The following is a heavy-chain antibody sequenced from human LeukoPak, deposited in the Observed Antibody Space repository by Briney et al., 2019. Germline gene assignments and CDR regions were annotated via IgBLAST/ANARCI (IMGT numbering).Heavy chain of an antibody. Sequence: GGSLRLSCTDSGFSFNTYSMHWVRQAPGKGLEWVSSISPSSDGIFYADSLRGRFTVSRDNAKNLLYLHLNSLRVEDTAVYFCVRDNFGDYLPFFWGQGTLVTVSS. CDR2: ISPSSDGI. V-gene: IGHV3-21*01. CDR3: VRDNFGDYLPFF. J-gene: IGHJ4*02. CDR1: GFSFNTYS. D-gene: IGHD4-17*01.